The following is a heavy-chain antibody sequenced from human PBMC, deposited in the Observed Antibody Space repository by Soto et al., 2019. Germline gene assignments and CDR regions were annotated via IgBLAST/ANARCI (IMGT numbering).Heavy chain of an antibody. J-gene: IGHJ4*02. D-gene: IGHD1-1*01. CDR2: ISETSIAL. CDR3: ATLQLGREEIFDS. CDR1: GFNFKTYS. Sequence: EVQLLESGGGLVQPGGSLRLSCAASGFNFKTYSMNWVRQAPGKGLEWVSYISETSIALYYRDSVKGRFTISRDNAKNTLYLQMNSLRDEDTAVYYCATLQLGREEIFDSWGQGTLVTVSS. V-gene: IGHV3-48*02.